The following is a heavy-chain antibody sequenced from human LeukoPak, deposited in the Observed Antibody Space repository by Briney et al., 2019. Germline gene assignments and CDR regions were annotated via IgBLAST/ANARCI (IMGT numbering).Heavy chain of an antibody. D-gene: IGHD4-23*01. V-gene: IGHV4-59*01. J-gene: IGHJ3*01. CDR3: ARYKTTVVLVAFDV. CDR1: GGSISSDF. Sequence: SETLSLTCTVSGGSISSDFWGWIRQPPGKGLEYIGYIYHSGSTTYNPALKSRLTISLDKSNNQFSLNLSSVTAADTAMYYCARYKTTVVLVAFDVWGQGTMVTVSS. CDR2: IYHSGST.